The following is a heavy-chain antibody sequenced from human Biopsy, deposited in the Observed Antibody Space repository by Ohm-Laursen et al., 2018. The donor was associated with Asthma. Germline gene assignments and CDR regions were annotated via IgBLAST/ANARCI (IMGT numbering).Heavy chain of an antibody. D-gene: IGHD3-22*01. CDR1: AFAVSRVY. J-gene: IGHJ4*02. CDR3: ARGDSSNWSHYYFDY. CDR2: IYSGGTS. V-gene: IGHV3-53*01. Sequence: SLRLACAASAFAVSRVYMFWVRQAPGKGLEWVSVIYSGGTSHTADSVRGRFTISRDYSKNTLYLQMHSLRAEDTAVYYCARGDSSNWSHYYFDYWGQGTLVTVSS.